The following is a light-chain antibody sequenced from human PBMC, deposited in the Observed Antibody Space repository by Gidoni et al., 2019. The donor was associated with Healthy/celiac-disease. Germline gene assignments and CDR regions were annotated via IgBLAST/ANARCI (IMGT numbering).Light chain of an antibody. J-gene: IGKJ1*01. V-gene: IGKV3-11*01. Sequence: EIVLTQSPATLSLSPGERATLSRRASQSVSSYLAWYQQKPGQAPRLLIYDASNRATGIPARFSGSASGTDFTLTISSLEPGDFAVYYCQRRSNWPPWTFGRGTKVEIK. CDR2: DAS. CDR3: QRRSNWPPWT. CDR1: QSVSSY.